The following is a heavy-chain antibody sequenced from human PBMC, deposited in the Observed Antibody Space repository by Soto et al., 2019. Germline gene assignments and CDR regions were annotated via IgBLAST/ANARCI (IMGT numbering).Heavy chain of an antibody. CDR2: IYYSGST. Sequence: QVQLQESGPGLVKPSQTLSLTCTVSGGSISSGGYYWSWIRQHPGKGLEWIGYIYYSGSTYCNPSLKSRVTISVDTSKNQFSLKLSSVTAADTAVYYCARGAVVAATAFDYWGQGTLVTVSS. J-gene: IGHJ4*02. CDR3: ARGAVVAATAFDY. CDR1: GGSISSGGYY. V-gene: IGHV4-31*03. D-gene: IGHD2-15*01.